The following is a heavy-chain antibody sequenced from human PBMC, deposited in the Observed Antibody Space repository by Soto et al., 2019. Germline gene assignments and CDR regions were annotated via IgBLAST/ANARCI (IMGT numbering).Heavy chain of an antibody. J-gene: IGHJ4*02. V-gene: IGHV4-31*03. Sequence: QVQLQESGPGLVKPSQTLSLTCTVSGGSISSGGYYWSWIRQHPGKGLEWIGYIYYSGSTYYNPLRKSRVTISVDXYKXQXFLKLSSVTAADTAVYYCARGRGIVATINRSLLFDYWGQGTLVTVSS. D-gene: IGHD5-12*01. CDR2: IYYSGST. CDR1: GGSISSGGYY. CDR3: ARGRGIVATINRSLLFDY.